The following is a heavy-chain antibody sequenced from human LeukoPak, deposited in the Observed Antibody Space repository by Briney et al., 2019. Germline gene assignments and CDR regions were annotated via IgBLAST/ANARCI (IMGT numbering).Heavy chain of an antibody. CDR2: TYYRSKWYN. V-gene: IGHV6-1*01. CDR1: RDSVSSNSAA. D-gene: IGHD4-17*01. CDR3: ARDFRDLVYGDYEAWFDP. J-gene: IGHJ5*02. Sequence: SQTLSLTCAISRDSVSSNSAAWNWIRQSPSRGLEWLGRTYYRSKWYNDYAVSEKSRITINPDTSKNQFSLQLNSVTPEDTAVYYCARDFRDLVYGDYEAWFDPWGQGTLVTVSS.